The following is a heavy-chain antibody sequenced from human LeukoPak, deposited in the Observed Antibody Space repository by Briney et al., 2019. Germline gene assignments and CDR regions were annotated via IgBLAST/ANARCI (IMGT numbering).Heavy chain of an antibody. CDR3: ANFLPTHIVVANYYFDY. Sequence: PGGSLRLSCAASGFTFSSYAMSWVRQAPGKGLEWVSAISGSGGSTYYADSVKGRFTISRDNSKNTLYLQMNSLRAEDTAVYYCANFLPTHIVVANYYFDYWGQGTLVTVSS. J-gene: IGHJ4*02. V-gene: IGHV3-23*01. CDR2: ISGSGGST. D-gene: IGHD2-21*01. CDR1: GFTFSSYA.